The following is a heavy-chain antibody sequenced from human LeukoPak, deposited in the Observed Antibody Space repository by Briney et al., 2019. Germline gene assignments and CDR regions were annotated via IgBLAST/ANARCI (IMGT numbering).Heavy chain of an antibody. CDR1: GGSFSGYY. V-gene: IGHV4-34*01. D-gene: IGHD1-26*01. J-gene: IGHJ4*02. CDR2: IKHSGST. CDR3: ARAAGRDTTSGLDFDY. Sequence: PSETLSLTCAVYGGSFSGYYWSWVRQPPGKGLEWIGEIKHSGSTNYNPSLKSQVTISVDTSKNQFSLKLSSVTAADTAVYYCARAAGRDTTSGLDFDYWGQGILVTVSS.